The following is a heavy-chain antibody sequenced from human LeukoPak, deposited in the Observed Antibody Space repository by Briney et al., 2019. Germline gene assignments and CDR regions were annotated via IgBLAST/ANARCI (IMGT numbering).Heavy chain of an antibody. D-gene: IGHD6-19*01. J-gene: IGHJ4*02. Sequence: ASVKVSCKASGYTFTSFDINWVRQPTGQGLEWMGWMNPNSGNTGYAQKFQGRVTITRNTSIDTAYMELSSLRSEDTAVYYCARGTKIAVAGTSQRKKFDFWGQGTLVTVSS. CDR2: MNPNSGNT. V-gene: IGHV1-8*03. CDR1: GYTFTSFD. CDR3: ARGTKIAVAGTSQRKKFDF.